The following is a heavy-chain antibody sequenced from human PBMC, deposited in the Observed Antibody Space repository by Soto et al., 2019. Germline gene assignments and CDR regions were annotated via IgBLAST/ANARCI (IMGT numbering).Heavy chain of an antibody. CDR3: ARDRDGMEADVFDI. J-gene: IGHJ3*02. Sequence: ASVKVSCKASGYTFTSYGISWVRQAPGQGLEWMGWISAYNGNTNYAQKLQGRVTMTTDTSTSTAYMELRSLRSDDTAVYYCARDRDGMEADVFDICGQGTIVTVSS. D-gene: IGHD1-1*01. V-gene: IGHV1-18*04. CDR1: GYTFTSYG. CDR2: ISAYNGNT.